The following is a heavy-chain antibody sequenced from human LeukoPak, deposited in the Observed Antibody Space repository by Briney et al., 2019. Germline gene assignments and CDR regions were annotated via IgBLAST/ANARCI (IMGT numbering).Heavy chain of an antibody. D-gene: IGHD3-22*01. CDR3: ARDSSGYQ. J-gene: IGHJ4*02. V-gene: IGHV3-7*01. CDR2: TQEDGSEK. CDR1: RFTSSTYW. Sequence: SGGSLSLSCAPSRFTSSTYWMSWVRQAPGKGMEWVANTQEDGSEKYYGDSVKGRFTISRDNAKNSLYLEMNSLRVEDTAVYYCARDSSGYQWGQGTLVTVSS.